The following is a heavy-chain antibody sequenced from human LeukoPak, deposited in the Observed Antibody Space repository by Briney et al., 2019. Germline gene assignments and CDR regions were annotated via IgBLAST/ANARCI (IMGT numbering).Heavy chain of an antibody. Sequence: PGGSLRLSCASSGFTFNNYGMSWVRLAPGKGLEWVSGISGSGDNTYYADSVKGRFTISRDNSKNTLYLQMNSLRAEDTAVYYCAKDVDDSSGYSDYWGQGTLVTVSS. D-gene: IGHD3-22*01. V-gene: IGHV3-23*01. CDR1: GFTFNNYG. CDR3: AKDVDDSSGYSDY. J-gene: IGHJ4*02. CDR2: ISGSGDNT.